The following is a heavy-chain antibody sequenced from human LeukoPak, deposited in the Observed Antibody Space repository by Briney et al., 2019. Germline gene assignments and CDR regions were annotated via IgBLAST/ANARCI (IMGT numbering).Heavy chain of an antibody. CDR1: GGSFSGYY. CDR2: INHSGST. V-gene: IGHV4-34*01. Sequence: PSETLSLTCAVYGGSFSGYYWSWIRQPPGKGLEWIGEINHSGSTNYNPSLKSRVTISVDTSKNQFSLKLSSVTAADTAVYYCARHYLWFGEEDNWFDPWGQGTLVTVSS. J-gene: IGHJ5*02. CDR3: ARHYLWFGEEDNWFDP. D-gene: IGHD3-10*01.